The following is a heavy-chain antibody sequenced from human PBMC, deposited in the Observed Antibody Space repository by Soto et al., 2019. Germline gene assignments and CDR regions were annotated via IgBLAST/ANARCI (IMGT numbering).Heavy chain of an antibody. D-gene: IGHD5-18*01. CDR2: IYYSGST. V-gene: IGHV4-39*01. Sequence: SETLSLTCTVSGGSISSSSYYWGWIRQPPGKGLEWIGSIYYSGSTYYNPSLKSRVTISVDTSKNQFSLKLSSVTAADTAVYYCARYSYGWRDYYYYGMDVWGQGTTVTVS. J-gene: IGHJ6*02. CDR3: ARYSYGWRDYYYYGMDV. CDR1: GGSISSSSYY.